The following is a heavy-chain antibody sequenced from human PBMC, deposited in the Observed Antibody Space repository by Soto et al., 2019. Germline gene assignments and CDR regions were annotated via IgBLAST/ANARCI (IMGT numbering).Heavy chain of an antibody. D-gene: IGHD3-10*01. Sequence: QVQLVESGGGVVQPGTSLRLSCAASGFPFTTYGMHWVREAPTKGLDWVAVISYDGSKKYYADSVRGRFTISRDNSKNTLYLQMNSLRPEDTALYYCVGGQYYFDYRGQGTLVTVSS. CDR3: VGGQYYFDY. CDR2: ISYDGSKK. J-gene: IGHJ4*02. V-gene: IGHV3-30*03. CDR1: GFPFTTYG.